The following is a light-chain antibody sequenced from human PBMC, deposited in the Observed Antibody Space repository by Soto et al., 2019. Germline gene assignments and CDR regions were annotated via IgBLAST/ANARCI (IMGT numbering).Light chain of an antibody. CDR2: DAS. CDR3: QERNRWPRGT. V-gene: IGKV3-11*01. Sequence: EIVLTQSPATLSLSPGERATLSCRASQSVSNYLAWYQQKPGQAPRLLIYDASNRATGIPARFSGSRSGTDFTLTISSLEPEDFAVYYCQERNRWPRGTFGAGTKVDIK. CDR1: QSVSNY. J-gene: IGKJ4*01.